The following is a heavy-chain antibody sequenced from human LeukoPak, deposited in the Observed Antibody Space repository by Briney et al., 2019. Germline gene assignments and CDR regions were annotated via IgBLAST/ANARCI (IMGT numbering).Heavy chain of an antibody. Sequence: GGSLRLSCAASGFTFSTFWMSWVRQVPGKGLEWVANIKEHGGETYYLDSVRGRFTISRDNAKNSLYLQMNSLRAEDTAVYFCARLRIYYGSGTYYPYYFDYWGQGTLVTVSS. CDR3: ARLRIYYGSGTYYPYYFDY. CDR2: IKEHGGET. D-gene: IGHD3-10*01. V-gene: IGHV3-7*01. J-gene: IGHJ4*02. CDR1: GFTFSTFW.